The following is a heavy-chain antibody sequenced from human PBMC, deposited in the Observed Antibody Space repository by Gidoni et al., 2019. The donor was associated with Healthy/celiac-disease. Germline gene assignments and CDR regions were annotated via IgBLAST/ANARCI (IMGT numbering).Heavy chain of an antibody. CDR3: ARDGGTAMVHFDY. CDR1: GGSISSYY. D-gene: IGHD5-18*01. CDR2: IYTRGST. Sequence: QVQLQESGPGLVKPSETLSLTCTFSGGSISSYYCIWNRQPAGKGLEWIGRIYTRGSTNAHPSLKSRVTMSVDTSKNQFSLKLSSVTAADTAVYYCARDGGTAMVHFDYWGQGTLVTVSS. J-gene: IGHJ4*02. V-gene: IGHV4-4*07.